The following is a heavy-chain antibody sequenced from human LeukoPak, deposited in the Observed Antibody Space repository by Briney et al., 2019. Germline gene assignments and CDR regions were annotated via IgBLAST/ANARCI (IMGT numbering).Heavy chain of an antibody. V-gene: IGHV4-4*02. J-gene: IGHJ4*02. CDR3: ARYDVGWYYFDY. Sequence: SGTLSLTCVVSGGSISSSNWWSWVRQPPEKGLEWIGEVYHSGSTNYNPSLKSRVTISVDKSKNQFSLKLSSVTAADTAVYYCARYDVGWYYFDYWGQGTLVTVSS. CDR1: GGSISSSNW. D-gene: IGHD6-19*01. CDR2: VYHSGST.